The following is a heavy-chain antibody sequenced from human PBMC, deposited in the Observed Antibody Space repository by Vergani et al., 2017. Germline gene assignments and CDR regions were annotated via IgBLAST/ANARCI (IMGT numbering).Heavy chain of an antibody. CDR2: IWYDGSNK. J-gene: IGHJ4*02. Sequence: QVQLVESGGGVVQPGRSLRLSCAASGFTFSSYGMHWVRQAPGKGLEWVAVIWYDGSNKYYADSVKGRFTISRENAKNSLYLQMNSLRAGDTAVYYCAREDSSGSFDYWGQGTLVTVSS. CDR3: AREDSSGSFDY. CDR1: GFTFSSYG. V-gene: IGHV3-33*01. D-gene: IGHD3-22*01.